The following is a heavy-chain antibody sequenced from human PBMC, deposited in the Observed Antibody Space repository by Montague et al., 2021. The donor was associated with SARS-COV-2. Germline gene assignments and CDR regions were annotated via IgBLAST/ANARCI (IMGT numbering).Heavy chain of an antibody. CDR1: GVSVNGGTNY. V-gene: IGHV4-31*03. CDR2: IYSSGVT. Sequence: TLSLTCSVSGVSVNGGTNYWTWIRQQPGKGLEWIGYIYSSGVTYYNPSLRSRVTISLDTSQNQFSLNLSSVTGADTARYYCARDPRVANYFDYWGQGTPVTVSS. J-gene: IGHJ4*02. D-gene: IGHD3-10*01. CDR3: ARDPRVANYFDY.